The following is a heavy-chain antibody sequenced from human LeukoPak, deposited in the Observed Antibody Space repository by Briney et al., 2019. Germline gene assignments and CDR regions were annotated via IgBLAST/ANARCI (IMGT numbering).Heavy chain of an antibody. CDR1: GFTFSSYA. CDR3: ARESRPADYYGMDV. J-gene: IGHJ6*02. CDR2: ISGSGGST. V-gene: IGHV3-23*01. Sequence: GGSLRLSCAASGFTFSSYAMSWVRQAPGKGLEWVSAISGSGGSTYYADSVKGRFTISRDNSKNTLYLQMNSLRAEDTAVYYCARESRPADYYGMDVWGQGTTVTVSS.